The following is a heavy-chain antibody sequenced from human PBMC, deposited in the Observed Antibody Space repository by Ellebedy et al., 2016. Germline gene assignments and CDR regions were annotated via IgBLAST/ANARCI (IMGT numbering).Heavy chain of an antibody. Sequence: GESLKISXKGSGYSFTSYWISWVRQMPGKGLEWMGRIDPSDSYTNYSPSFQGHVTISADKSISTAYLQWSSLKASDTAMYYCARQRDGYNLFPRKGGDDAFDIWGQGTMVTVSS. V-gene: IGHV5-10-1*01. CDR3: ARQRDGYNLFPRKGGDDAFDI. CDR1: GYSFTSYW. D-gene: IGHD5-24*01. CDR2: IDPSDSYT. J-gene: IGHJ3*02.